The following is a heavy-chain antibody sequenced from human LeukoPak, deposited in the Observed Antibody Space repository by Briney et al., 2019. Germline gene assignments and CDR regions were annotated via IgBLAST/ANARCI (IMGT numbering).Heavy chain of an antibody. D-gene: IGHD3-10*01. CDR2: ISSSSSTM. J-gene: IGHJ4*02. CDR1: GFTFSSYS. Sequence: GGSLRLSCAASGFTFSSYSMNWVRQAPGKGLAWISFISSSSSTMYYADSVKGRFTISRDNAKNSLYLQMNSLRAEDTAVYYCVRPDYYYGAGSYGGDYWGQGTLVTVS. CDR3: VRPDYYYGAGSYGGDY. V-gene: IGHV3-48*01.